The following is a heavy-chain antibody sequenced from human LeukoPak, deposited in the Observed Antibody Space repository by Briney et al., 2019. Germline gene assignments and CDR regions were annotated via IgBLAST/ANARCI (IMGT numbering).Heavy chain of an antibody. D-gene: IGHD4-11*01. V-gene: IGHV4-38-2*01. J-gene: IGHJ4*02. Sequence: SETLSLTCAVSGYSISSGYYWGWIRQPPGKGLEWIGSIYHSGSTYYNPSLKSRVTISVDTSKNQFSLNLSSVTAADTAVYYCARHDYSNPLDYWGQGTLVTVSS. CDR1: GYSISSGYY. CDR3: ARHDYSNPLDY. CDR2: IYHSGST.